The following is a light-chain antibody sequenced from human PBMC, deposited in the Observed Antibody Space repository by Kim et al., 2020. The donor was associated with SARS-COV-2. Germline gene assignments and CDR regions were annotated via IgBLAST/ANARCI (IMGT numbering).Light chain of an antibody. Sequence: EIVMTQSPATLSVSPGERATLSCRTSQSVSTNLAWYQQKPGPAPRLLIYGTSTRATGIPARFSGSGSGTEFTLTISSLQSEDFAIYYCQQYNRWPPYIFGQGTKLEI. CDR2: GTS. V-gene: IGKV3-15*01. J-gene: IGKJ2*01. CDR1: QSVSTN. CDR3: QQYNRWPPYI.